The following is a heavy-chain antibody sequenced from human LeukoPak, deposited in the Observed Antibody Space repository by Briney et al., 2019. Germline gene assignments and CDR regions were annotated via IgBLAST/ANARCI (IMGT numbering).Heavy chain of an antibody. CDR1: GFTFSTYA. CDR3: AKRFRGTSGLYYFDS. D-gene: IGHD2/OR15-2a*01. V-gene: IGHV3-23*01. J-gene: IGHJ4*02. CDR2: IRGSGDST. Sequence: GGSLRLSCSASGFTFSTYAMSWVRQPPGKGLEWVSAIRGSGDSTYYAESVKGRFTISRDNSKNTLYLQMNSLRAEDTAVYYCAKRFRGTSGLYYFDSWGQGTLVTVSS.